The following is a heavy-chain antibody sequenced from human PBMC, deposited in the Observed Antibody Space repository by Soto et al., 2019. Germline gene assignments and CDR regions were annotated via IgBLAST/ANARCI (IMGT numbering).Heavy chain of an antibody. CDR1: GFTFSSYW. CDR3: ARDEDSSGWYYFDY. Sequence: EVQLVESGGGLVQPGGSLRLSCAASGFTFSSYWMHWVRQAPGKGLMWVSRINRDVSTTSYADSVKGRFTISRANAKNTLYLQMNSLRAEDTAVYYCARDEDSSGWYYFDYWVKGTLVTVSS. CDR2: INRDVSTT. J-gene: IGHJ4*02. V-gene: IGHV3-74*01. D-gene: IGHD6-19*01.